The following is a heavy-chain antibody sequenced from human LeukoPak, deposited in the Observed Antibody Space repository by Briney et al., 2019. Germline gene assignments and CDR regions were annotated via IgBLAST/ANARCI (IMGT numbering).Heavy chain of an antibody. Sequence: SQTLSLTCAISGDSVSSNSAAWNWIRQSPSRGLEWLGRTYYRSKWYNDYAVSVKSRITINPDTSKNQFSLQLSSVTAADTAVYYCARRYSRRRNWFDPWGQGTLVTVSS. J-gene: IGHJ5*02. CDR1: GDSVSSNSAA. V-gene: IGHV6-1*01. CDR3: ARRYSRRRNWFDP. D-gene: IGHD6-13*01. CDR2: TYYRSKWYN.